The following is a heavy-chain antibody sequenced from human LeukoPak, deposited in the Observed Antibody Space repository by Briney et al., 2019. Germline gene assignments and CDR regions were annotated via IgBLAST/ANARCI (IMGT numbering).Heavy chain of an antibody. Sequence: GGSLRLSCAASGFTFSSYSMNWVRQAPGKGLEWASSISSSSSYIYYADSVKGRFTISRDNAKNSPYLQMNSLRAEDTAVYYCARDRIAAAGTNVYWGQGTLVTVSS. CDR3: ARDRIAAAGTNVY. D-gene: IGHD6-13*01. CDR1: GFTFSSYS. V-gene: IGHV3-21*01. J-gene: IGHJ4*02. CDR2: ISSSSSYI.